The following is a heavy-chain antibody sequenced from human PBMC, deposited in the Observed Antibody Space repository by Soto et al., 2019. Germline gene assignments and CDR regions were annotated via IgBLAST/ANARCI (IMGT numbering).Heavy chain of an antibody. Sequence: PSETLSLTCTVSGGSISSSSYYWGWIRQPPGKGLEWIGSIYYSGSTYYNPSLKSRVTISVDTSKNQFSLKLSSVTAADTAVYYCAREGVGDFTFGGVIVPGNDAFDIWGQGTMVTVSS. D-gene: IGHD3-16*02. V-gene: IGHV4-39*02. CDR1: GGSISSSSYY. CDR2: IYYSGST. J-gene: IGHJ3*02. CDR3: AREGVGDFTFGGVIVPGNDAFDI.